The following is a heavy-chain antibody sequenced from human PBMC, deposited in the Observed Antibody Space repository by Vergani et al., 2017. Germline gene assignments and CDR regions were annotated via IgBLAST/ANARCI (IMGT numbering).Heavy chain of an antibody. CDR1: GYSFTSYW. Sequence: EVQLVQSGAEVKKPGESLRISCKGSGYSFTSYWIGWVRQMPGKGLEWMGIIYPGDSDTRYSPSFQGQVTISADKSISTAYLQWSSLKASDTAMYYCARARRDSSGYYLFDYWGQGTLVTVSS. J-gene: IGHJ4*02. V-gene: IGHV5-51*01. CDR2: IYPGDSDT. CDR3: ARARRDSSGYYLFDY. D-gene: IGHD3-22*01.